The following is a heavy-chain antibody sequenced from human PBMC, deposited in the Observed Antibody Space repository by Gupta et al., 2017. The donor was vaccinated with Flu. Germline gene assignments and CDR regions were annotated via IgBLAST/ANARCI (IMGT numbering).Heavy chain of an antibody. D-gene: IGHD3-16*01. CDR3: AKGKTRLVYYFDY. CDR2: ISGSGGST. V-gene: IGHV3-23*01. CDR1: FSSYA. J-gene: IGHJ4*02. Sequence: FSSYAMSWVRQAPGKGLEWVSAISGSGGSTYYADSVKGRFTISRDNSKNTLYLQMNSLRAEDTAVYYCAKGKTRLVYYFDYWGQGTLVTVSS.